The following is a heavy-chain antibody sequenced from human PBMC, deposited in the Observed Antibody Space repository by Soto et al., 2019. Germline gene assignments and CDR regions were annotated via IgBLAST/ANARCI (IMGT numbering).Heavy chain of an antibody. CDR2: ISWNSGSI. D-gene: IGHD3-22*01. CDR3: ARYDSSGYYRTRAFDY. J-gene: IGHJ4*02. CDR1: GFTFDDYV. Sequence: EVQLVESGGGLVQPGRSLRLSCAASGFTFDDYVMHWVRQAPGKGLEWVSGISWNSGSIGYADSVKGRFTISRDNAKNSLYLQMNSLRAEDTALYYCARYDSSGYYRTRAFDYWGQGTLVTVSS. V-gene: IGHV3-9*01.